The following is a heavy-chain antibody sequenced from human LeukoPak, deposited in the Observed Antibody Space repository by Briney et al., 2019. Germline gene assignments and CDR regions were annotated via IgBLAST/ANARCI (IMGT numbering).Heavy chain of an antibody. CDR3: ARGVGPLYYYGSGIYKGYYYYMDV. CDR1: GGSFSGYY. J-gene: IGHJ6*03. Sequence: PSETLSLTCAVYGGSFSGYYWSWIRQPPGKGLEWIGEINHSGSTNYNPSPKGRPTISVDTTTNHFSLRLSTVTAADTAIYYCARGVGPLYYYGSGIYKGYYYYMDVWGKGTTVTVSS. CDR2: INHSGST. V-gene: IGHV4-34*01. D-gene: IGHD3-10*01.